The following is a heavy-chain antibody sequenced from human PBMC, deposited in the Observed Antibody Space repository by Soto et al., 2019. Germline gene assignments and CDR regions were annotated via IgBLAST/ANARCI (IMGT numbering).Heavy chain of an antibody. V-gene: IGHV1-46*03. CDR1: GDTVISYY. J-gene: IGHJ1*01. CDR3: ARAYCGGDCPQYFDH. Sequence: ASLKVACKASGDTVISYYFHLLRESPGHSRGCMGSITPRFHSKNHAQNFQGRVTTTCDTPTSTVHMELSSLRSDDTAVYYCARAYCGGDCPQYFDHWGQGTPVTVSS. CDR2: ITPRFHSK. D-gene: IGHD2-21*01.